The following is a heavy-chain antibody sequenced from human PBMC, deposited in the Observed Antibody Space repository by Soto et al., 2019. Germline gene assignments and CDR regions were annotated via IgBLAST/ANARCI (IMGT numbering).Heavy chain of an antibody. Sequence: SETLSLTCDVSGGSISTGGYSWNWIRQPPGKGLEWVGYIYHSGSTYDNPSLKSRVTMSVNRSKNQFSLNLTSVSAADTAVYFCARGHYRYAMDVWGQGTTVT. J-gene: IGHJ6*02. CDR2: IYHSGST. CDR1: GGSISTGGYS. V-gene: IGHV4-30-2*01. CDR3: ARGHYRYAMDV.